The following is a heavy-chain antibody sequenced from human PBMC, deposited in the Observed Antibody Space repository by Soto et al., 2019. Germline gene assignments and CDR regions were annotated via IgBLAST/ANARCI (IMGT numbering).Heavy chain of an antibody. Sequence: GASVKVSCKASGGTFSSYAISWVRQAPGQGLEWMGEIIPIFGTANYAQKFQGRVTITADESTSTAYMELSSLRSEDTAVYYCANIIRISYDILTGYYPTQGYWGQGTLVTVSS. CDR3: ANIIRISYDILTGYYPTQGY. D-gene: IGHD3-9*01. CDR2: IIPIFGTA. J-gene: IGHJ4*02. CDR1: GGTFSSYA. V-gene: IGHV1-69*13.